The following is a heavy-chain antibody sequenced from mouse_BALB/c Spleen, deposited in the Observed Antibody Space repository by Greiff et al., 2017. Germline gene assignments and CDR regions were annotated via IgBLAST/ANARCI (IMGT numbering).Heavy chain of an antibody. Sequence: EVKVEESGPSLVKPSQTLSLTCSVTGDSITSGYWNWIRKFPGNKLEYMGYISYSGSTYYNPSLKSRISITRDTSKNQYYLQLNSVTTEDTATYYCARSGSSGAYFDYWGQGTTLTVSS. CDR1: GDSITSGY. V-gene: IGHV3-8*02. D-gene: IGHD1-1*01. CDR3: ARSGSSGAYFDY. CDR2: ISYSGST. J-gene: IGHJ2*01.